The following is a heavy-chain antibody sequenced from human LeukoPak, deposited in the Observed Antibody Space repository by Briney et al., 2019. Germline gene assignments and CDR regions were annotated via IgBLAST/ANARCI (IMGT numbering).Heavy chain of an antibody. CDR2: ISSSGSTI. CDR3: ARVHIEYYYYYMDV. CDR1: GFTFSDYY. V-gene: IGHV3-11*01. J-gene: IGHJ6*03. Sequence: GGSLRLSCAASGFTFSDYYMSWIRQAPGKGLEWVSYISSSGSTIYYADSVKGRFTISRDNAKNSLYLQMNSLRAEDTAVYYCARVHIEYYYYYMDVWGKGTTVTVSS.